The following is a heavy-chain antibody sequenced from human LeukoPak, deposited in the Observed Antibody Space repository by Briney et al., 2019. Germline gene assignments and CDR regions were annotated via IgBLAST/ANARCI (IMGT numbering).Heavy chain of an antibody. CDR2: IKSEIDDGTT. CDR3: ITGRY. Sequence: GGSLRLSCAASGFTFSNAWMNWVRQAPGKGLEWVGRIKSEIDDGTTDYAAPVKGRFTISRDDSKNTLSLQMNSLKIEDTAMYYCITGRYWGQGTLVTVSS. J-gene: IGHJ4*02. V-gene: IGHV3-15*01. CDR1: GFTFSNAW.